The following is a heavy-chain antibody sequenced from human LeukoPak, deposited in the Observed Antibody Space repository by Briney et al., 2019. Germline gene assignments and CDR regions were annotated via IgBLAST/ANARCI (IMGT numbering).Heavy chain of an antibody. CDR1: GGSFSGYY. CDR2: INHSGST. Sequence: SETLSRTCAVYGGSFSGYYWSWIRQPPGKGLEWIGEINHSGSTNYNPSLKSRATISVDTSKNQFSLKLSSVTAADTAVYYCARAMPDCSSTSCYSVWGQGTLVTVSS. CDR3: ARAMPDCSSTSCYSV. D-gene: IGHD2-2*01. J-gene: IGHJ4*02. V-gene: IGHV4-34*01.